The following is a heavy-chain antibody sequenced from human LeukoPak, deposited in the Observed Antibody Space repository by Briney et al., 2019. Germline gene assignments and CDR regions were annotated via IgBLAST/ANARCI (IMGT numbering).Heavy chain of an antibody. J-gene: IGHJ4*02. CDR3: ARRRDRWESFDY. CDR2: IYPGDSDT. D-gene: IGHD1-26*01. Sequence: PGASLKISCKGSGYSFTSYWIGWVRPLPGKGLEWMGIIYPGDSDTRYSPSFQGQVTISADKSISTAYLQWSSLKASDTAMYYCARRRDRWESFDYWGQGTLVTVSS. V-gene: IGHV5-51*01. CDR1: GYSFTSYW.